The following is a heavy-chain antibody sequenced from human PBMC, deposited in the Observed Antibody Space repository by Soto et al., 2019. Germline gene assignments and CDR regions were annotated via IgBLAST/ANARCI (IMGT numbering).Heavy chain of an antibody. J-gene: IGHJ4*02. CDR2: FTGGGRT. V-gene: IGHV3-23*01. D-gene: IGHD3-10*01. CDR3: GKSRIEAWFGEEDD. Sequence: EVQLLDSGGGLVQPGGSLRLSCAASGFTFSTYAMGWVRQAPGKGLEWVSTFTGGGRTFYADFVKGRFTISRDNSKNRLYLQMNSLRAEDTAVYYCGKSRIEAWFGEEDDWGQGTLVTVS. CDR1: GFTFSTYA.